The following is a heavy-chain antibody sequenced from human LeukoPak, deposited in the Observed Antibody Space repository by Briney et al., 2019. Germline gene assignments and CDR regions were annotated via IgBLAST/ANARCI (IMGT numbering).Heavy chain of an antibody. J-gene: IGHJ4*02. CDR1: GFTFSSYW. CDR3: AKDPRRYSRTGGYFDY. Sequence: GGSLRLSCAAPGFTFSSYWMHWVRQAPGKGLVWVSRINSDGSSTSYADSVKGRFTISRDNAKNTLYLQMNSLRAEDTAVYYCAKDPRRYSRTGGYFDYWGQGTLVTVSS. CDR2: INSDGSST. V-gene: IGHV3-74*01. D-gene: IGHD6-13*01.